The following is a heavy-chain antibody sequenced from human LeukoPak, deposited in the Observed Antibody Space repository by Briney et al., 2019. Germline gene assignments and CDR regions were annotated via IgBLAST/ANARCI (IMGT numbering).Heavy chain of an antibody. V-gene: IGHV3-23*01. CDR2: ISNSGGTNT. CDR1: RFTFSNYA. D-gene: IGHD2-21*02. J-gene: IGHJ1*01. CDR3: ARGYCGGDCYGD. Sequence: GGSLRLSCAASRFTFSNYAMTWVRQAPGKGLEWVSAISNSGGTNTYYSDSVKGRFTISRDNTKSSLYLQMNSLRVEDMAVYYCARGYCGGDCYGDWGQGTLVTVSS.